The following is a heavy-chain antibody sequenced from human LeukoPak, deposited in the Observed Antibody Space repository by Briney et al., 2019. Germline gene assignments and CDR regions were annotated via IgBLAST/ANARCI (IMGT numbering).Heavy chain of an antibody. J-gene: IGHJ4*02. D-gene: IGHD1-26*01. V-gene: IGHV3-9*01. CDR2: ISWNSGSI. CDR3: AILGSPSGIYSRLADY. CDR1: GFTFDDYA. Sequence: GRSLRLSCAASGFTFDDYAMHWVRQAPGKGLEWVSGISWNSGSIGYADSVKGRFTISRDNAKNSLYLQMNSLRAEDTALYYCAILGSPSGIYSRLADYWGQGTLVTVSS.